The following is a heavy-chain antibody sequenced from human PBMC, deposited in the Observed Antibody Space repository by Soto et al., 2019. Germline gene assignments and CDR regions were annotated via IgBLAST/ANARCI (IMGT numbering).Heavy chain of an antibody. D-gene: IGHD6-13*01. CDR2: IRSKANSYAT. CDR1: GFTFSGSA. CDR3: TRQWAAAGPLGYYYGMDV. J-gene: IGHJ6*02. V-gene: IGHV3-73*01. Sequence: GGSLRLSCAASGFTFSGSAMHWVRQASGKGLEWVGRIRSKANSYATAYAASVKGRFTISRDDSKNTAYLQMNSLKTEDTAVYYCTRQWAAAGPLGYYYGMDVWGQGTTVTVSS.